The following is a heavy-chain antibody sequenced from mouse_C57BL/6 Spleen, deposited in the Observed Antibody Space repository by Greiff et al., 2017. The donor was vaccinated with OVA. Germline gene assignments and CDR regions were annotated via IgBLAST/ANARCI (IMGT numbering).Heavy chain of an antibody. CDR2: IYIGNGYT. V-gene: IGHV1-58*01. J-gene: IGHJ4*01. D-gene: IGHD2-5*01. CDR3: ARSGAYYSNSYAMDY. CDR1: GYTFTSYG. Sequence: DVKLQESGAELVRPGSSVKMSCKTSGYTFTSYGINWVKQRPGQGLEWIGYIYIGNGYTEYNEKFKGKATLTSDTSSSTAYMQLSSLTSEDSAIYFCARSGAYYSNSYAMDYWGQGTSVTVSS.